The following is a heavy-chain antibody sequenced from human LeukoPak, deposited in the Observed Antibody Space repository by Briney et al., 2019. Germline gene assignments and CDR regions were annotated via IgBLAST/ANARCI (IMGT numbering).Heavy chain of an antibody. CDR3: ARVARWDSSGYLFDY. Sequence: GVSLRLSCAASGFTFSSYWMHWVRHAPGKGLVGVSCINSDGSSTRYADSVRGRFTISRENAKNTLYLQMNSLRAEDTAVYYCARVARWDSSGYLFDYWGQGTLVTVSS. CDR1: GFTFSSYW. D-gene: IGHD3-22*01. V-gene: IGHV3-74*01. CDR2: INSDGSST. J-gene: IGHJ4*02.